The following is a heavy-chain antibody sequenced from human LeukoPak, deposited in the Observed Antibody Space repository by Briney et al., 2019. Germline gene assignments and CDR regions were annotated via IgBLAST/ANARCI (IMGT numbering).Heavy chain of an antibody. D-gene: IGHD6-6*01. V-gene: IGHV3-9*01. J-gene: IGHJ3*02. CDR1: GFTFDDYA. CDR3: ARDRGPHSSSPNSGAFDI. Sequence: GGSLRLSCAASGFTFDDYAMHWVRQAPGKGLEWVSGITWDSGSVGYADSVKGRFTISRDNAKNSLYLQMNSLRAEDTAVYYCARDRGPHSSSPNSGAFDIWGQGPMVTVSS. CDR2: ITWDSGSV.